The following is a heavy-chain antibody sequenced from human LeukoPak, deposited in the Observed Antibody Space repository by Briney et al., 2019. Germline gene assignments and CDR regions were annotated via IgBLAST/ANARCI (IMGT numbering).Heavy chain of an antibody. CDR3: ARPGDYYDSSGYPSDAFDI. V-gene: IGHV4-39*01. J-gene: IGHJ3*02. D-gene: IGHD3-22*01. CDR1: GGSISSSSYY. Sequence: SETLSLTCTVSGGSISSSSYYWGWIRQPPGKGLEWIGSIYYSGSTYYNPSLKSRVTISVDTSKNQFSLKLSSVTAADTAVYYCARPGDYYDSSGYPSDAFDIWGQGTMVTVSS. CDR2: IYYSGST.